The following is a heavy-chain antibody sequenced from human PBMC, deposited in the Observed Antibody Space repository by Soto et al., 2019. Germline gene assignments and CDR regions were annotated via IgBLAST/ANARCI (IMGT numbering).Heavy chain of an antibody. CDR1: GFTVSSNY. V-gene: IGHV3-53*01. CDR3: ARDNNWNAAFDI. CDR2: IYSGGST. D-gene: IGHD1-20*01. J-gene: IGHJ3*02. Sequence: GGSLRLSCAPSGFTVSSNYMSWVRQAPGKGREWVSVIYSGGSTYYADSVKGRFTISRDNSKNTLYLQMNSMRAEDAAVYYCARDNNWNAAFDIWGQGTMVTVSS.